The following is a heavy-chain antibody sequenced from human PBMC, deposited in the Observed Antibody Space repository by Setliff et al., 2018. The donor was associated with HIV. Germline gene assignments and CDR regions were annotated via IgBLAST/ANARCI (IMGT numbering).Heavy chain of an antibody. CDR2: SSTSGCT. CDR1: GGSISGNA. D-gene: IGHD5-12*01. Sequence: LSLTCSVSGGSISGNAWSWIRQPPGKGLEWIGYSSTSGCTKCNPSLRSRLTISLDSPTNQFSVTLSSVTAADTAMYYCARYTVGSMVDYWGPGTLVTVSS. V-gene: IGHV4-4*08. CDR3: ARYTVGSMVDY. J-gene: IGHJ4*02.